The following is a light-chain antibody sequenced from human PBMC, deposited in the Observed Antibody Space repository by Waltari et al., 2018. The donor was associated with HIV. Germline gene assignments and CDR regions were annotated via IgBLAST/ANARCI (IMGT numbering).Light chain of an antibody. Sequence: SALTQPASVSGSPGQSITISCTGTSSDVGGYNSVPWYQQHPGKAPKLMLYDVSNRPSGVSNRFSGSKSGNTASLTISGLQAEDEADYYCSSYTSSSPYAFGTGTKVTVL. J-gene: IGLJ1*01. CDR3: SSYTSSSPYA. CDR2: DVS. V-gene: IGLV2-14*03. CDR1: SSDVGGYNS.